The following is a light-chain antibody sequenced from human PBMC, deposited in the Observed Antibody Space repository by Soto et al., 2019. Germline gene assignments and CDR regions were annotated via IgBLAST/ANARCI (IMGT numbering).Light chain of an antibody. CDR1: SSNVGSNT. J-gene: IGLJ2*01. V-gene: IGLV1-44*01. CDR3: AVWDDTLKAVV. Sequence: QSVVTQPPSASGTPGQRVTLSCSGSSSNVGSNTVDWYQLLPGTAPKLLIYHNNQRPSGVPDRLSGSKSGTSASLAISGLQSEDEADYYCAVWDDTLKAVVFGGGTKVTVL. CDR2: HNN.